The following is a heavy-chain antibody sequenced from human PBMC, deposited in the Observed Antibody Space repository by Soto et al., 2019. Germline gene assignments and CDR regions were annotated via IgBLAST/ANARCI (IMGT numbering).Heavy chain of an antibody. J-gene: IGHJ4*02. CDR1: GYTFINYD. Sequence: QVQLVQSGAEVKKPGASVKVSCKASGYTFINYDVSWVRQAPGQGLEWMGWVRSYNGNANYAQKFQGRVTMTTDTSTNTAYMELRSLRSDDTAVYYCAREWSSNWRYFDFWGQGTLVSVSS. V-gene: IGHV1-18*01. D-gene: IGHD6-13*01. CDR3: AREWSSNWRYFDF. CDR2: VRSYNGNA.